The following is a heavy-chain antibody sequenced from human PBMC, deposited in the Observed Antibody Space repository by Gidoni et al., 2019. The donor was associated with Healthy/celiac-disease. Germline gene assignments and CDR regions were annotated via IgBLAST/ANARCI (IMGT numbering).Heavy chain of an antibody. D-gene: IGHD5-12*01. CDR3: AKNDGYNKFDY. Sequence: QVQLVESGGGVVQPGRSLRPSCAASGFTFSSYGMHWVRQAPGKGLEWVAVISYDGSNKYYADSVKGRFTISRDNSKNTLYLQMNSLRAEDTAVYYCAKNDGYNKFDYWGQGTLVTVSS. CDR2: ISYDGSNK. J-gene: IGHJ4*02. V-gene: IGHV3-30*18. CDR1: GFTFSSYG.